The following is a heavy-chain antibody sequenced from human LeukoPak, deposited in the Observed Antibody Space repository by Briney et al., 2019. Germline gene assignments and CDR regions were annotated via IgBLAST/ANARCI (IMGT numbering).Heavy chain of an antibody. Sequence: GPSLRPSCAASGFTVSDHYMDWVSQAPGKGLEWVVRTTNKANSYTTAYAASVQCRFTISRDGSKNSLYLQMNSLKTDDTAVYYCARSSVSSDDYWGQGTLVTVSS. CDR2: TTNKANSYTT. CDR1: GFTVSDHY. J-gene: IGHJ4*02. D-gene: IGHD6-6*01. V-gene: IGHV3-72*01. CDR3: ARSSVSSDDY.